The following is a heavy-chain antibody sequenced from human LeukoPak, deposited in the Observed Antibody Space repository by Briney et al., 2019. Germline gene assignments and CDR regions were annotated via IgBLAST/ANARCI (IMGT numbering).Heavy chain of an antibody. J-gene: IGHJ4*02. V-gene: IGHV4-39*01. CDR2: IYHSGST. CDR3: ARRPEFDNTHYHYFDY. Sequence: KSSETLSLTCTVSGGSIDSRSYYWDWIRQAPGKGLEWIGTIYHSGSTEYNPSLKSRVAIFVDTSKNQFSLILHSVAAADTAVYYCARRPEFDNTHYHYFDYWGQGALVTVSS. D-gene: IGHD2-15*01. CDR1: GGSIDSRSYY.